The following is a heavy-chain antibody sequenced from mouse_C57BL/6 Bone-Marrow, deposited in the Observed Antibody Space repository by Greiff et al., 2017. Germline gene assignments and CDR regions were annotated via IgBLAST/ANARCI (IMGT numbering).Heavy chain of an antibody. CDR2: IDPSDSYT. D-gene: IGHD1-1*02. CDR3: ARGNYLFAY. CDR1: GYTFTSYW. V-gene: IGHV1-50*01. Sequence: VQLQQPGAELVKPGASVKLSCKASGYTFTSYWMPWVKQRPGQGLEWIGEIDPSDSYTNYNQKFKGKATLTVDTSSSTAYMQLSSLTSEDSAVYYCARGNYLFAYWGQGTLVTVSA. J-gene: IGHJ3*01.